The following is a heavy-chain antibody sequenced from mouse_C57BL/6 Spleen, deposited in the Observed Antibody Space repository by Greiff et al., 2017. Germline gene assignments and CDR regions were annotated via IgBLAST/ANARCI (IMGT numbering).Heavy chain of an antibody. J-gene: IGHJ3*01. CDR1: GYAFTNYL. CDR3: ARRYYDYDWFAY. CDR2: IDPGSGGT. D-gene: IGHD2-4*01. Sequence: VQLQESGAELVRPGTSVKVSCKASGYAFTNYLIEWVKQRPGQGLEWIGVIDPGSGGTNYNETFKGKATLTADKSSSTAYLQLSSLTSAYSAVYFCARRYYDYDWFAYWGQGTLVTVSA. V-gene: IGHV1-54*01.